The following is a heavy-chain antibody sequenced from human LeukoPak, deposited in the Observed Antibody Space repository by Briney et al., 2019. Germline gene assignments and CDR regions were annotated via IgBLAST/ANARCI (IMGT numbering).Heavy chain of an antibody. J-gene: IGHJ4*02. CDR1: GFTFSSYG. CDR3: AKERDSSGWYYFDY. V-gene: IGHV3-30*18. D-gene: IGHD6-19*01. Sequence: GGSLRPSCAASGFTFSSYGMHWVRQAPGKGLEWVAVISYDGSNKYYADSVKGRFTISRDNSKNTLYLQMNSLRAEDTAVYYCAKERDSSGWYYFDYWGQGTLVTVSS. CDR2: ISYDGSNK.